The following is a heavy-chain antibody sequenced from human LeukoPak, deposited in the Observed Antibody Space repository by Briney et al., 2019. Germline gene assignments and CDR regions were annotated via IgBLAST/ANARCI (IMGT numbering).Heavy chain of an antibody. V-gene: IGHV4-31*03. CDR3: ARERGYYDSSGYYGESDY. CDR1: GGSISSGGYY. Sequence: SETLSLTCTVSGGSISSGGYYWSWIRQHPGTGLEWIGYIYYSGSTYYNPSLKSRVTISVDTSKNQFSLKLSSVTAADTAVYYCARERGYYDSSGYYGESDYWGQGTLVTVSS. J-gene: IGHJ4*02. CDR2: IYYSGST. D-gene: IGHD3-22*01.